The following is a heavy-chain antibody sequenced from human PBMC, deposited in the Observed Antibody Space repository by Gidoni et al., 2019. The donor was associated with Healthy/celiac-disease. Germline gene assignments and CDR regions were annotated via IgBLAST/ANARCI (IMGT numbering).Heavy chain of an antibody. CDR2: IYYSGST. CDR1: GGSISSYY. CDR3: ARHGDFWSGYYLGY. Sequence: GGSISSYYWSWIRQPPGKGLEWDGYIYYSGSTNYNPSLKSRVTISVDTSKNQFSLKLSSVTAAYTVLYYCARHGDFWSGYYLGYWGQGTLVTVSS. J-gene: IGHJ4*02. V-gene: IGHV4-59*08. D-gene: IGHD3-3*01.